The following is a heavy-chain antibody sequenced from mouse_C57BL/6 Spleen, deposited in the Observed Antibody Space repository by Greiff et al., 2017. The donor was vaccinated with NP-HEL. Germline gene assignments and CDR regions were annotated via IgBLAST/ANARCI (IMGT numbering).Heavy chain of an antibody. Sequence: EVQVVESGGGLVKPGGSLKLSCAASGFTFSDYGMHWVRQAPEKGLEWVAYISSGSSTIYYADTVKGRFTISRDNAKNTLFLQMTSLRSEDTAMYYCARIGVVAPYAMDYWGQGTSVTVSS. J-gene: IGHJ4*01. V-gene: IGHV5-17*01. CDR1: GFTFSDYG. D-gene: IGHD1-1*01. CDR2: ISSGSSTI. CDR3: ARIGVVAPYAMDY.